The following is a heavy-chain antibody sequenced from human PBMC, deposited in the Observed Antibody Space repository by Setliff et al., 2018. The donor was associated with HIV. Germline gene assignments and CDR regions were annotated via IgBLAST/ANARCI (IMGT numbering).Heavy chain of an antibody. D-gene: IGHD3-10*01. CDR2: VNHRGDT. Sequence: PSETLSLTCSVSGFSISSGHYWGWIRQSPGKGLEWIGSVNHRGDTYYIASLKSRVTMSVDTSKNQFFLNLASVTAPDTAIYYCARQPPLSVLQVWFGDYWGQGMLVTVSS. CDR3: ARQPPLSVLQVWFGDY. CDR1: GFSISSGHY. V-gene: IGHV4-38-2*02. J-gene: IGHJ4*02.